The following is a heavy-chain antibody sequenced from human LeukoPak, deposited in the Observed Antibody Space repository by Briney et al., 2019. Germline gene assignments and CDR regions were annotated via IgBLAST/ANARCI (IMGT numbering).Heavy chain of an antibody. CDR2: ISYDGTNK. Sequence: GGSLRLSCAASGFTFGSYAMHWVRQAPGRGLEWVAGISYDGTNKYYADSVKGRFTISRDNSKNALYLQMNSLRTDDTAVYYCARESPACGEDCYFDYWGQGTLVTVSS. CDR1: GFTFGSYA. V-gene: IGHV3-30-3*01. CDR3: ARESPACGEDCYFDY. D-gene: IGHD2-21*02. J-gene: IGHJ4*02.